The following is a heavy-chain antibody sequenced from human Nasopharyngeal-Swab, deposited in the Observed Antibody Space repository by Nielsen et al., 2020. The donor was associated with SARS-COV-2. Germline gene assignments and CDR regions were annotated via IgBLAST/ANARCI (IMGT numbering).Heavy chain of an antibody. CDR1: GGSISSGGYY. V-gene: IGHV4-31*03. Sequence: SETLSLTCTVSGGSISSGGYYWSWIRQHPGKGLEWIGYIYYSGSTYYNPSLKSRVTISVDTSKNQFPLKLSSVTAADTAVYYCARELRSRSWDAFSLWGQGTMVTVSS. CDR2: IYYSGST. J-gene: IGHJ3*01. D-gene: IGHD6-13*01. CDR3: ARELRSRSWDAFSL.